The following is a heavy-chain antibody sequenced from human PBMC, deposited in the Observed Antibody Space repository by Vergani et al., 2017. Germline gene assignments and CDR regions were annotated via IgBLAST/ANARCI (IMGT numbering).Heavy chain of an antibody. D-gene: IGHD6-25*01. Sequence: QVQLVQSGAEVKKPGASVTVSCKASGYTFSTYGISWVRQARGQGLEWMGWISAYNGNTNYPEKFQGRLTMTTDTSTRTAYMELRSLRSDDTAVYYCARNLIENDTCGPSGYGGPGTLVTVSS. J-gene: IGHJ1*01. CDR1: GYTFSTYG. CDR2: ISAYNGNT. CDR3: ARNLIENDTCGPSGY. V-gene: IGHV1-18*01.